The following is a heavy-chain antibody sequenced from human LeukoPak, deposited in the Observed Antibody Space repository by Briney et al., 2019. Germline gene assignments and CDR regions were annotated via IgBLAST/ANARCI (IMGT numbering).Heavy chain of an antibody. CDR1: GYTLTGFY. CDR3: ARVGSAAATADY. CDR2: INPRGGST. J-gene: IGHJ4*02. V-gene: IGHV1-46*01. D-gene: IGHD6-25*01. Sequence: ASVKVSCKASGYTLTGFYIHWIRQAPGQGPEWVGIINPRGGSTDYSQKFQGRVTMTSDTSTSTVYMELNSLIYEDTAVYFCARVGSAAATADYWGQGTLVTVSS.